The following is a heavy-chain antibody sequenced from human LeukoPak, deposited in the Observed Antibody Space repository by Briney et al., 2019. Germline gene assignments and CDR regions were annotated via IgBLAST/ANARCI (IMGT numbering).Heavy chain of an antibody. V-gene: IGHV4-39*02. Sequence: SETLSLTCTVSGGSISSSSYYWGWIRQPPGKGLEWIGSIYYNGSTYYNPSLKSRVTISVDTSKNQFSLKLSSVTAADTAVYYCARDLGYCTGGVCYRELDYWGQGTLVTVSS. CDR1: GGSISSSSYY. CDR3: ARDLGYCTGGVCYRELDY. CDR2: IYYNGST. D-gene: IGHD2-8*02. J-gene: IGHJ4*02.